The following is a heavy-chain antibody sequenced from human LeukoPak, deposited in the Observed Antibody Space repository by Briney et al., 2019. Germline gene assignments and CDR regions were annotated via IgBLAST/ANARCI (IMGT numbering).Heavy chain of an antibody. CDR3: ARFDYEDAFDI. V-gene: IGHV1-8*02. CDR2: MNPNSGNT. J-gene: IGHJ3*02. Sequence: ASVKVSCKASGGTFSSYAISWVRQATGQGLEWMGWMNPNSGNTGYAQKFQGRVTMTRNTSISTAYMELSSLRSEDTAVYYCARFDYEDAFDIWGQGTMVTVSS. D-gene: IGHD4-17*01. CDR1: GGTFSSYA.